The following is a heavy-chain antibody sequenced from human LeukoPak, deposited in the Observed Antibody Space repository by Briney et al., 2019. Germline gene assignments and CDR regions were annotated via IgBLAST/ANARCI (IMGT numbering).Heavy chain of an antibody. J-gene: IGHJ4*02. CDR2: ISYDGSNK. D-gene: IGHD6-13*01. CDR1: GFTFSHYG. V-gene: IGHV3-30*18. Sequence: GGSLRLSCAASGFTFSHYGMHWVRQAPGKGLEWVAVISYDGSNKYYADSVKGRFTISRDNSKNTLYLQMNSLRAEDTAVYYCAKRSSSSWYLDYWGQGTLVTVSS. CDR3: AKRSSSSWYLDY.